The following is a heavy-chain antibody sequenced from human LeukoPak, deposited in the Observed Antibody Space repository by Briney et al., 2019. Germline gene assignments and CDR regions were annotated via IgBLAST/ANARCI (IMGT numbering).Heavy chain of an antibody. CDR2: MFYSGST. V-gene: IGHV4-39*01. D-gene: IGHD6-13*01. CDR1: GGSISSSSYY. Sequence: SETLSFTCTVSGGSISSSSYYWGWIRQPPGKGLEWIGSMFYSGSTYYNPSLKSRVAISVDTSKNQFSLKLSSVTAADTAVFYCARSPYGSSWYYFDYWGQGTLVTVSS. CDR3: ARSPYGSSWYYFDY. J-gene: IGHJ4*02.